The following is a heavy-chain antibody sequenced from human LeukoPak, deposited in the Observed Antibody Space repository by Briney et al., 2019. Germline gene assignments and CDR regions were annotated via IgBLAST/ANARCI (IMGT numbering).Heavy chain of an antibody. J-gene: IGHJ4*02. Sequence: HSGRPLTLPCTAVGFNVADYDMSWIRQAPGKGLEWVGYIKSESYGGTTEYAASVTGRFTISRDESKNVAYLQMNSLKTEDTAVYYCSRGGLYFGSSGYYAYWGQGTLVTVSS. D-gene: IGHD3-22*01. CDR2: IKSESYGGTT. CDR3: SRGGLYFGSSGYYAY. CDR1: GFNVADYD. V-gene: IGHV3-49*03.